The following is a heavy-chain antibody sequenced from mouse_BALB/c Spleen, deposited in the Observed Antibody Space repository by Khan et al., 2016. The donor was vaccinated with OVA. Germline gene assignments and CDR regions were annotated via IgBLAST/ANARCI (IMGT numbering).Heavy chain of an antibody. J-gene: IGHJ2*01. V-gene: IGHV1S134*01. CDR3: TTAYYRYYFDY. CDR2: IYPGNGYT. D-gene: IGHD2-12*01. Sequence: EVQLQESGAELGRPGSSVKLSCKTSGSTFTSYGIKWVKQRPGQGLEWIGYIYPGNGYTKYNEKFQGKAILTSDTSSNTAYMQLRSLTSEDSAIYFCTTAYYRYYFDYWGQGTTLTVSS. CDR1: GSTFTSYG.